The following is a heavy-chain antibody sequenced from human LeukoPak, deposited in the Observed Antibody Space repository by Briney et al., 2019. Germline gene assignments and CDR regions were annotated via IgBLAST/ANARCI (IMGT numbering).Heavy chain of an antibody. CDR1: GGSISSGSYY. J-gene: IGHJ4*02. Sequence: SQTLSLTCTVAGGSISSGSYYSSWIRQPAGKGLEWIGRIYTSGSTNYNPSLTRPVTISVDTSTTQFSLTLSSVPTADTAVYYCARRFMHTSARAGDIAAAGTADYWGQGTLVTVSS. D-gene: IGHD6-13*01. CDR3: ARRFMHTSARAGDIAAAGTADY. CDR2: IYTSGST. V-gene: IGHV4-61*02.